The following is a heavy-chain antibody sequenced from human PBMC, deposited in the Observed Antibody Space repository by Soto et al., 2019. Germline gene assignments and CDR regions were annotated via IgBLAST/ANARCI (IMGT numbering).Heavy chain of an antibody. CDR1: GFTFSSYS. J-gene: IGHJ4*02. Sequence: EVQLVESGGGLVKPGGSLRLSCAASGFTFSSYSMNWVRQAPGKGLEWVSSISSSSSYIYYADSVKGRFTISRDNAKNSLYLQMNSVRDVDTAVYYCARERTSVHCSSTSCVFDYWGQGTLVTVSS. V-gene: IGHV3-21*01. CDR2: ISSSSSYI. D-gene: IGHD2-2*01. CDR3: ARERTSVHCSSTSCVFDY.